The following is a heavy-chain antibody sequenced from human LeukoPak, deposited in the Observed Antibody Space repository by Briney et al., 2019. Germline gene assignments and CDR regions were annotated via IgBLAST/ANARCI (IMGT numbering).Heavy chain of an antibody. CDR2: IYTSGST. V-gene: IGHV4-61*02. Sequence: PSQTLSLTCTVSGGSISSGSYYWSWIRQPAGKGLEWIGRIYTSGSTSYNPSLKSRVTMSVDTSKNQFSLKLSSVTAADTAVYYCARERYYYDSSGYYDYWGQGTLVTVSS. D-gene: IGHD3-22*01. J-gene: IGHJ4*02. CDR3: ARERYYYDSSGYYDY. CDR1: GGSISSGSYY.